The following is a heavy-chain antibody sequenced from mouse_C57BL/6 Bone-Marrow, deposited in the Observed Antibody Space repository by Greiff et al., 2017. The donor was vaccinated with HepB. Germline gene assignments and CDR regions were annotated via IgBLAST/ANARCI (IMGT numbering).Heavy chain of an antibody. D-gene: IGHD1-1*01. J-gene: IGHJ4*01. CDR2: IDPEDGET. Sequence: VQLQQSGAELVKPGASVKLSCTASGFNIKDYYMHWVKQRTEQGLEWIGRIDPEDGETKYAPKFQGKATITAATSSNTAYLQLTSLTSEDTAVYYCARGYGSSSYAMDYWGQGTSVTVSS. V-gene: IGHV14-2*01. CDR3: ARGYGSSSYAMDY. CDR1: GFNIKDYY.